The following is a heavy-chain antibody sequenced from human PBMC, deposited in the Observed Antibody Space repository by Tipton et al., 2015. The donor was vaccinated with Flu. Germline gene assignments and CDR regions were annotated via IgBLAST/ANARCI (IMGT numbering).Heavy chain of an antibody. CDR3: ARGGWEPHGGWFDP. J-gene: IGHJ5*02. Sequence: TLSLTCTVSGGSIGSYYWNWIRQPPGKGLEWIGYNYNSQYTKYNPSLKSRVTISVDTSKNQFSLKLNSMTTGDTAVFYCARGGWEPHGGWFDPWGRGILVTVSS. CDR2: NYNSQYT. V-gene: IGHV4-4*09. D-gene: IGHD1-26*01. CDR1: GGSIGSYY.